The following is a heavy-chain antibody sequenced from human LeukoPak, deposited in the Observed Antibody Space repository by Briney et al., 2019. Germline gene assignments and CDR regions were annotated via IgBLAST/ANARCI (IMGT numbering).Heavy chain of an antibody. J-gene: IGHJ4*02. V-gene: IGHV3-20*04. D-gene: IGHD2-15*01. CDR1: GFTFYDYG. Sequence: GGSLRLSCAASGFTFYDYGMSWVRHAPGKGLEWVSDINWNGGSTGYADSVKGRFTISRDNAKNSLYLQMNSLRAEDTALYYCARDRARAAPGLSDYWGQGTLVTVSS. CDR3: ARDRARAAPGLSDY. CDR2: INWNGGST.